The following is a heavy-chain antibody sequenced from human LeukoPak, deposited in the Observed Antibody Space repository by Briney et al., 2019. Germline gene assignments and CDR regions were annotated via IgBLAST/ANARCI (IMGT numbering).Heavy chain of an antibody. CDR2: IYISGST. CDR1: GGSIRSYY. D-gene: IGHD6-19*01. CDR3: ARAPEFSSGWLLDY. Sequence: PSETLSLTCTVSGGSIRSYYWSWIRQPAEKGLEWIGRIYISGSTNYNPSLKSRVTMSVDTSKNQFSLKLSSVTAADTAMYYCARAPEFSSGWLLDYRGQGTLVTVSS. J-gene: IGHJ4*02. V-gene: IGHV4-4*07.